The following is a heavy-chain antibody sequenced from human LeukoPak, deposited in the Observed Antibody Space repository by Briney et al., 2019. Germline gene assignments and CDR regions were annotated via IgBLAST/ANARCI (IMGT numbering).Heavy chain of an antibody. V-gene: IGHV1-8*01. CDR1: GYTFTSYD. CDR3: ARGARVAARPYYYYGMDV. CDR2: MNLNSGNT. D-gene: IGHD6-6*01. Sequence: ASVKVSCKASGYTFTSYDINWVRQATGQGLEWMGWMNLNSGNTGYAQKFQGRVTMTRNTSISTAYMELSSLRSEDTAVYYCARGARVAARPYYYYGMDVWGQGTTVTVSS. J-gene: IGHJ6*02.